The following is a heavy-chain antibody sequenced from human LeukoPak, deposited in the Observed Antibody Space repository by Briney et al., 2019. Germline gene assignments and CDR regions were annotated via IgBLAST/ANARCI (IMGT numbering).Heavy chain of an antibody. CDR2: IIPIFGTA. CDR1: GGTFSSYA. D-gene: IGHD5-12*01. V-gene: IGHV1-69*05. J-gene: IGHJ4*02. CDR3: ATENSYEPNYFDY. Sequence: SVKVSCKASGGTFSSYAISWVRQAPGQGLEWMGRIIPIFGTANYAQKFQGRVTITMDESTSTAYMELSSLRSEDTAVYYCATENSYEPNYFDYWGQGTLVTVSS.